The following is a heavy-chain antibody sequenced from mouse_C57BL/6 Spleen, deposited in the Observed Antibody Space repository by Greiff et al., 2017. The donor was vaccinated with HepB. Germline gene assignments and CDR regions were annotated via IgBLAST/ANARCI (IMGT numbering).Heavy chain of an antibody. D-gene: IGHD1-1*01. Sequence: VQLQQSGPGLVKPSQSLSLTCSVTGYSITSGYYWNWIRQFPGNKLEWMGYISYDGSNNYNPSLKNRISITRDTSKNQFFLKLNSVTTEDTATYYCARVGSREWYFDVWGTGTTVTVSS. CDR3: ARVGSREWYFDV. CDR2: ISYDGSN. V-gene: IGHV3-6*01. CDR1: GYSITSGYY. J-gene: IGHJ1*03.